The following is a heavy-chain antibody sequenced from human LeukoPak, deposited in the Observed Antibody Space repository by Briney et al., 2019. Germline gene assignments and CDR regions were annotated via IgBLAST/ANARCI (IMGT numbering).Heavy chain of an antibody. CDR3: ARLGAYDNWNPERAFDI. Sequence: SETLSLTCTVSGGSISSSSNYWGWIRQPPGKGLEWIGSFSYSGTTYYNPSLKSRVTISVDTSKNQFSLKLSSVTAADTAVYYCARLGAYDNWNPERAFDIWGQGTMVTVSS. J-gene: IGHJ3*02. V-gene: IGHV4-39*01. D-gene: IGHD3/OR15-3a*01. CDR1: GGSISSSSNY. CDR2: FSYSGTT.